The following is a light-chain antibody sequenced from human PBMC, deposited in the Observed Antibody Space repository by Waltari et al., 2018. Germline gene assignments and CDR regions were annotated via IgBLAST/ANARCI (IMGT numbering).Light chain of an antibody. J-gene: IGLJ3*02. CDR1: DIGCKN. CDR2: YVT. Sequence: SFVLTQPPSVSVAPGKTAKITCGGNDIGCKNVHWYQQKPGQAPVVVVYYVTDRPSGIPERFSGSTSGNTATLTINRVEAGDEADYFCQVWDSSSDPVVFGGGTKLTVL. CDR3: QVWDSSSDPVV. V-gene: IGLV3-21*04.